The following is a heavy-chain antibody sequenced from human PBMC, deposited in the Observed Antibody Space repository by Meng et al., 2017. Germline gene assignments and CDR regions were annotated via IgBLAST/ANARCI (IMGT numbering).Heavy chain of an antibody. CDR2: INHSGST. CDR3: ARSHSVTIVAFDY. Sequence: VQRPQWGAGLLKPSETLSPPCAVYGGSFSGYYWSWIRQPPGKGLEWIGEINHSGSTNYNPSLKSRVTMSLDTSKNQFSLRLSSVTAADTAVYYCARSHSVTIVAFDYWGQGTLVTVSS. J-gene: IGHJ4*02. D-gene: IGHD4-17*01. V-gene: IGHV4-34*01. CDR1: GGSFSGYY.